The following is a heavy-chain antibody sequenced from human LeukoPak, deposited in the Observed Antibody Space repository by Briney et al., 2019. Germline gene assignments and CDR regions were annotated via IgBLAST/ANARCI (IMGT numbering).Heavy chain of an antibody. D-gene: IGHD5-18*01. V-gene: IGHV3-21*01. J-gene: IGHJ4*02. CDR1: GFTFSSYS. Sequence: TGGSLRLSCAASGFTFSSYSMNWVRQAPGKGLEWVSSISSSSSYIYYADSVKGRITISRDNAKNSLFLQMNSLRAEDTAVYYCARDIQLHDWGQGTLVTVSS. CDR3: ARDIQLHD. CDR2: ISSSSSYI.